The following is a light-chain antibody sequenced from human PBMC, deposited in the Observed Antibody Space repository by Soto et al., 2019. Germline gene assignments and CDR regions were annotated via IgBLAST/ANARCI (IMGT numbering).Light chain of an antibody. Sequence: DIEMTQSQCYQSASVGDIVTITCRAIQGISTYLSWYQQKPGKAPKLLIYAASSLQSWVPSRFTGSGSGTDFTLTISSLQPEEFATYYCQQSYTSWWTFGQGTKVDIK. CDR3: QQSYTSWWT. J-gene: IGKJ1*01. CDR2: AAS. CDR1: QGISTY. V-gene: IGKV1-39*01.